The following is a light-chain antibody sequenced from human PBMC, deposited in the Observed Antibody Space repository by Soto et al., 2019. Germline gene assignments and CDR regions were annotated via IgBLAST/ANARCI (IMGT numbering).Light chain of an antibody. CDR1: QSLVHSDGNTY. J-gene: IGKJ1*01. CDR2: AVS. CDR3: MQGTDWPWT. Sequence: DVVMTQSPLSLPVTLGQPASISCRSSQSLVHSDGNTYLSWFHQRPGQSPRRLIYAVSNRDSGVPDRFSGSGSGPDFTLKISRVEAEDVGVYYCMQGTDWPWTFGQGTKVEIK. V-gene: IGKV2-30*02.